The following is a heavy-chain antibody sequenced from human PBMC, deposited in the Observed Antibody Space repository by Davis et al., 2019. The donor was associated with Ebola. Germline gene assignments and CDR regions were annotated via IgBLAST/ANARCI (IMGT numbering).Heavy chain of an antibody. J-gene: IGHJ4*02. Sequence: GESPKTPCAASGFTFSSYAMSWVRQAPGKGLEWVSAISGSGGSTYYADSVKGRFTISRDNSKNTLYLQMNSLRAEDTAVYYCAKTLRPVGVVPAASFDYWGQGTLVTVSS. CDR1: GFTFSSYA. CDR3: AKTLRPVGVVPAASFDY. D-gene: IGHD2-2*01. CDR2: ISGSGGST. V-gene: IGHV3-23*01.